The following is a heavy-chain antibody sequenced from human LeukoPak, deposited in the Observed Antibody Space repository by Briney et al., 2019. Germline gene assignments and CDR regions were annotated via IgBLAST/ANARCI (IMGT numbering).Heavy chain of an antibody. D-gene: IGHD2-2*01. CDR1: GFTFSNYG. CDR3: AGYCSSVSCRNIDY. CDR2: ISDSSAM. J-gene: IGHJ4*02. Sequence: GSLRLSCAASGFTFSNYGLSWVRQAPGKGLEWVSYISDSSAMYYADSVKGRFTISRDNAKNSLYLQMNSLRAEDTAVYYCAGYCSSVSCRNIDYWGQGTLVTVSS. V-gene: IGHV3-48*04.